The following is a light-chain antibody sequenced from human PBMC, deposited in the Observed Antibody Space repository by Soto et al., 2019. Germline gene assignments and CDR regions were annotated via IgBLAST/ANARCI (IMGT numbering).Light chain of an antibody. J-gene: IGKJ1*01. CDR2: WAS. Sequence: DIVMTQSPDSLAVSLGERATINCKSSQSVLYSSNTKNYLAWYQQKPGQPPKLLIYWASTRESGVPDRFSGSGSGTDFTLTISSLQAEYVAVYYCQQYYSTPRTFGQGTKVEIK. V-gene: IGKV4-1*01. CDR1: QSVLYSSNTKNY. CDR3: QQYYSTPRT.